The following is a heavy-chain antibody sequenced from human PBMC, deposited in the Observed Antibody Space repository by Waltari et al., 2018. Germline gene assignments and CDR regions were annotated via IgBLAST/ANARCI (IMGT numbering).Heavy chain of an antibody. V-gene: IGHV4-39*01. Sequence: QLQLQESGPGLVKPSETLSLTCTVSGGSISSSSYYWGWLRQPPGKGLEWIGSIYYSGSTYYNPSLKSRVTISVDTSKNQFSLKLSSVTAADTAVYYCATPRGYSSSWSDYWGQGTLVTVSS. CDR1: GGSISSSSYY. J-gene: IGHJ4*02. D-gene: IGHD6-13*01. CDR3: ATPRGYSSSWSDY. CDR2: IYYSGST.